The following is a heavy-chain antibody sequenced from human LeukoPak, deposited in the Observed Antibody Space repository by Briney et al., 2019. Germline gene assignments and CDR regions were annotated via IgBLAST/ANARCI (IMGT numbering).Heavy chain of an antibody. Sequence: GGSLRLSCAASGFTFSNAWMNWVRQPPGKGLEWVGCIKSKADGGITDYAEPVKGRFTFSRDDSKNTLYLQMNSLKTEDTAVYYCTTTYYYDSSPGSFDYWGQGTLVTVSS. CDR3: TTTYYYDSSPGSFDY. CDR1: GFTFSNAW. CDR2: IKSKADGGIT. V-gene: IGHV3-15*01. J-gene: IGHJ4*02. D-gene: IGHD3-22*01.